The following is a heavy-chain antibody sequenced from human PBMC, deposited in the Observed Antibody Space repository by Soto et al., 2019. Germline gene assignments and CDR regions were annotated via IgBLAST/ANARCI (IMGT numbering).Heavy chain of an antibody. D-gene: IGHD6-19*01. J-gene: IGHJ4*02. CDR3: AREPGVSSGWYVDY. CDR1: GFTFSSYS. V-gene: IGHV3-21*01. CDR2: ISSSSSYI. Sequence: GGSLRLSCAASGFTFSSYSMHWVRQAPGKGLEWVSSISSSSSYIYYADSVKGRFTISRDNAKNSLYLQMNSLRAEDTAVYYCAREPGVSSGWYVDYWGQGTLVTVSS.